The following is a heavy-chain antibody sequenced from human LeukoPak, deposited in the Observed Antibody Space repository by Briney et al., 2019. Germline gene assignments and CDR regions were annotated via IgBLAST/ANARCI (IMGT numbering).Heavy chain of an antibody. CDR2: ILPNGNNQ. CDR3: ATGALPIGVWEVVRPGDYFSNYLVV. J-gene: IGHJ6*03. CDR1: GFTFTSYL. D-gene: IGHD3-16*01. Sequence: GGALRVSCEGPGFTFTSYLMRWVRQGPGKGLEWGTLILPNGNNQENADAVKGRFTISRDNSKNTLYLQMTSPTTEDTALYYCATGALPIGVWEVVRPGDYFSNYLVVWGEGTMVVVPS. V-gene: IGHV3-30*02.